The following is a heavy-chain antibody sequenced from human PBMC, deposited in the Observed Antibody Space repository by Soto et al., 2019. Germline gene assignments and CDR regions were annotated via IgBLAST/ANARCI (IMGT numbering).Heavy chain of an antibody. V-gene: IGHV3-7*04. J-gene: IGHJ4*02. Sequence: PGGSLRLSCEASGFMFGVYWMSWVRQAPGKGLEWVANINDDGSERNYVDSVKGRFTISRDNSKNTLYLQMNSLRAEDTAVYYCARGLGALYGELLQRLDYWGQGTLVTVSS. D-gene: IGHD3-10*01. CDR3: ARGLGALYGELLQRLDY. CDR2: INDDGSER. CDR1: GFMFGVYW.